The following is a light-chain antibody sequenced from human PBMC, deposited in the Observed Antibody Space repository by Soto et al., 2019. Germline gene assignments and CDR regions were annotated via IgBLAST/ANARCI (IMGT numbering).Light chain of an antibody. Sequence: QSVLTQPPSVSAAPGQKVTISCSGSSSNIGNNYVSWYQQFPGTAPELLIYENNKRPSGIPDRFSGSKSGTSATLGITGLQTGDEADYYCGTWDSSLSAWVFGGGTKLTGL. CDR2: ENN. V-gene: IGLV1-51*02. J-gene: IGLJ3*02. CDR1: SSNIGNNY. CDR3: GTWDSSLSAWV.